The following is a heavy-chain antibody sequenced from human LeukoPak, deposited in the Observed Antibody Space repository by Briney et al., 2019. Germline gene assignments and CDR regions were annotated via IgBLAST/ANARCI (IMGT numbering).Heavy chain of an antibody. V-gene: IGHV3-64*01. CDR1: GFSFSTYA. CDR3: ARRDTSGYFSDY. CDR2: ISSNGGNT. D-gene: IGHD6-19*01. J-gene: IGHJ4*02. Sequence: GGSRRLSCAASGFSFSTYAMSWVRQAPGKGLEYVAAISSNGGNTYYPNSMKGRFTISRDNSKNTLYLQMGSLRVEDMAVYHCARRDTSGYFSDYWGQGTLVTVSS.